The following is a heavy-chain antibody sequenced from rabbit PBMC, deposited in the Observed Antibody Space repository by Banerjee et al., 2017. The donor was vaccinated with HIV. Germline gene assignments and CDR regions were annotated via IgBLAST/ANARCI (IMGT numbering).Heavy chain of an antibody. V-gene: IGHV1S45*01. D-gene: IGHD4-1*01. CDR2: ISAGSSGNT. CDR3: ARDSGWGLYFDL. CDR1: GFTLSSNYW. Sequence: QEQLEESGGDLVKPEGSLTLTCTPSGFTLSSNYWICWVRQAPGKGLEWIGCISAGSSGNTYYASWVNGRFTISKTSSTTVTLQMTSLTAADTATYFCARDSGWGLYFDLWGPGTLVTVS. J-gene: IGHJ4*01.